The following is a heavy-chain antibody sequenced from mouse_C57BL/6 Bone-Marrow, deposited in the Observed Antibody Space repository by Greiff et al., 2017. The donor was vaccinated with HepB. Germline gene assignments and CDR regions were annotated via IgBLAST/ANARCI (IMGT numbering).Heavy chain of an antibody. J-gene: IGHJ4*01. D-gene: IGHD1-1*01. CDR2: ISSGGDYI. CDR3: TRGVITTVVEPHYAMDY. V-gene: IGHV5-9-1*02. Sequence: EVMLVESGEGLVKPGGSLKLSCAASGFTFSSYAMSWVRQTPEKRLEWVAYISSGGDYIYYADTVKGRFTISRDNARNTLYLQMSSLKSEDTAMYYCTRGVITTVVEPHYAMDYWGQGTSVTVSS. CDR1: GFTFSSYA.